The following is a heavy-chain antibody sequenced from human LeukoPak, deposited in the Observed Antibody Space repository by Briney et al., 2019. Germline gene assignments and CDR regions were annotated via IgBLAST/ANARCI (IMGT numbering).Heavy chain of an antibody. CDR3: ARERGGYSYGDY. CDR2: ISTYNGNT. J-gene: IGHJ4*02. Sequence: ASVNVSCKASGYTFTSYGISWVRQAPGQGLEWMGWISTYNGNTNYAQKLQGRVTMTTDTSTSTAYMELRSLRSDDTAVYYCARERGGYSYGDYWGQGTLVTVSS. D-gene: IGHD5-18*01. CDR1: GYTFTSYG. V-gene: IGHV1-18*01.